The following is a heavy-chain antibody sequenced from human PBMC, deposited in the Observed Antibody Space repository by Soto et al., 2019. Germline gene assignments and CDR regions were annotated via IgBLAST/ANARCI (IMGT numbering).Heavy chain of an antibody. Sequence: SETLSLTCTVSGGSISSSSYYWGWIRQPPGKGLEWIGSIYYSGSTYYNPSLKSRVTISVDTSKNQFSLKLSSVTAADTAVYYCARASGVVAATGDWFDPWGQGTLVTVSS. V-gene: IGHV4-39*01. CDR3: ARASGVVAATGDWFDP. J-gene: IGHJ5*02. CDR2: IYYSGST. CDR1: GGSISSSSYY. D-gene: IGHD2-15*01.